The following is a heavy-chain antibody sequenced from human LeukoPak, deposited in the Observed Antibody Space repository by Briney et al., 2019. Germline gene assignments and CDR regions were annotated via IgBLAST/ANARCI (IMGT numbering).Heavy chain of an antibody. D-gene: IGHD3-22*01. CDR1: GGSISSSSYY. CDR3: ARHALPHYYDSSGYAVDY. V-gene: IGHV4-39*01. CDR2: IYYSGST. Sequence: PSETLSLTCTVSGGSISSSSYYWGWLRQPPGKGLEWIGSIYYSGSTYYNPSLKSRVTISVDTSKNQFSLKLSSVTAADTAVYYCARHALPHYYDSSGYAVDYWGQGTLVTVSS. J-gene: IGHJ4*02.